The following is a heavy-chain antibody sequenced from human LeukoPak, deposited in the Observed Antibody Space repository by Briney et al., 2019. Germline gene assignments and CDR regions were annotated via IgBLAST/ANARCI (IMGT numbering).Heavy chain of an antibody. J-gene: IGHJ4*02. D-gene: IGHD3-22*01. CDR2: IYSTGST. CDR3: ARVTTGGYYNC. V-gene: IGHV4-61*02. Sequence: SRTLSLTCSVSGDSISSGNYYWTSVRQPAGKGLEWIGRIYSTGSTNYNPSLKSRVTISVDTSKNQFSLRLSSVTAADTAVYYCARVTTGGYYNCWGQGTLVTVS. CDR1: GDSISSGNYY.